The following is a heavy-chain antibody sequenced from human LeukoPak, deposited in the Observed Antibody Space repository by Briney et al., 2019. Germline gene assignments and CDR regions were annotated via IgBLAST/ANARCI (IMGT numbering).Heavy chain of an antibody. D-gene: IGHD6-13*01. V-gene: IGHV3-21*01. CDR2: ISSSSYI. CDR3: ARESSSWRYFDY. CDR1: GFTFSSYS. J-gene: IGHJ4*02. Sequence: GGSLRLSCAASGFTFSSYSMNWVRQAPGKGLEWVSSISSSSYIYYADSVKGRFTNSRDNAKNSLYLQMNSLRAEDTAVYHCARESSSWRYFDYWGQGTLVTVSS.